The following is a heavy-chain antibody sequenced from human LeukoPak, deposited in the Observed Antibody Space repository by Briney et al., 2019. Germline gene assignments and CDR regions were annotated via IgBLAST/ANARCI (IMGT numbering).Heavy chain of an antibody. Sequence: PGGSLRLSCAASGFTFSSYAMSWVRQAPGKGLEWVSAISGSGGSTYYADSVKSRFTISRDNSKNTLYLQMNSLRAEDTAVYYCAKDRVTYYYDSSGYPDYWGQGTLVTVSS. V-gene: IGHV3-23*01. D-gene: IGHD3-22*01. CDR2: ISGSGGST. CDR1: GFTFSSYA. CDR3: AKDRVTYYYDSSGYPDY. J-gene: IGHJ4*02.